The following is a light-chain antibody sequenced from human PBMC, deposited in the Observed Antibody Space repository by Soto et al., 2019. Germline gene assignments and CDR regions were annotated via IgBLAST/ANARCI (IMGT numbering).Light chain of an antibody. Sequence: DIQMTQSPSSVSASVVDRVTITCRASQSFSSYLNWYQQKPGKAPKLLIYAASSLQSGVPSRFRGSGSGTDFTFTISRLQPEDIATYYCQQYENLPTFGQGTRLEIK. CDR3: QQYENLPT. J-gene: IGKJ5*01. CDR1: QSFSSY. CDR2: AAS. V-gene: IGKV1-33*01.